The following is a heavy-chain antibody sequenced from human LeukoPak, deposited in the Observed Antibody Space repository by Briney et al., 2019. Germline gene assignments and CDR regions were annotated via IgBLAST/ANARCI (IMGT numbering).Heavy chain of an antibody. D-gene: IGHD3-10*01. V-gene: IGHV3-23*01. CDR1: GFTFSSYA. Sequence: GESLRLSCAASGFTFSSYAMMWVRQAPEKGLEWVSSITGSGDGTYYADSVRGRFTISRDNSKNTLYLQVNSLRAEDTAVYFCVKGFVHPTYYFEYWGQGTLVTVSS. CDR2: ITGSGDGT. J-gene: IGHJ4*02. CDR3: VKGFVHPTYYFEY.